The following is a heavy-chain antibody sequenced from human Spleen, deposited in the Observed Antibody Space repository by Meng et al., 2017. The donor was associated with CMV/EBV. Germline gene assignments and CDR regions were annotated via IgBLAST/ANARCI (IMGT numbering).Heavy chain of an antibody. V-gene: IGHV3-20*04. D-gene: IGHD1-1*01. CDR2: INWNGGST. CDR1: GFTFDDYG. J-gene: IGHJ4*02. Sequence: GESLKISCAASGFTFDDYGMSWVRQAPGKGLEWVSGINWNGGSTGYADSVKGRFTISGDNAKNSLYLQMNSLRAEDTAMYYCARHAIHNWNDVYNYWGQGTLVTVSS. CDR3: ARHAIHNWNDVYNY.